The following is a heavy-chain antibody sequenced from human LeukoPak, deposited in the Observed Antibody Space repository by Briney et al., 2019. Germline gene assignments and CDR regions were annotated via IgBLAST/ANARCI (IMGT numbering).Heavy chain of an antibody. CDR3: AKDIGRVDTVSTYMDV. D-gene: IGHD5-18*01. Sequence: PGGSLRLSCAASGFTFSSYEMNWVRQAPGKGLEWVSYISSSGSTIYYADSVKGRFTISRDNAKNSLYLQMNSLRVEDTALYYGAKDIGRVDTVSTYMDVCGKGTTVTTSS. J-gene: IGHJ6*03. CDR1: GFTFSSYE. CDR2: ISSSGSTI. V-gene: IGHV3-48*03.